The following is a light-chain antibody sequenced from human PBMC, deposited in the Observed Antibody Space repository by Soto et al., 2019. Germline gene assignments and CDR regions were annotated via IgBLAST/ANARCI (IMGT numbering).Light chain of an antibody. J-gene: IGKJ1*01. CDR1: QSVSNNY. Sequence: EIVLTQSPGTLSLSPGERATISCRASQSVSNNYLAWYKQKPGQAPRLLIYGASNRATGIPDRFSGSGSGTDFTLTISRLEPEDFAVDYCQQYGSSGTFGQGTKVDIK. CDR2: GAS. V-gene: IGKV3-20*01. CDR3: QQYGSSGT.